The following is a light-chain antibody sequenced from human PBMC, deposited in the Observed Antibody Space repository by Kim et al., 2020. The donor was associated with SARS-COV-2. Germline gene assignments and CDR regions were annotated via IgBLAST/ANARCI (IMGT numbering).Light chain of an antibody. CDR1: QSISGW. CDR2: HAS. J-gene: IGKJ1*01. V-gene: IGKV1-5*01. CDR3: QHLGT. Sequence: SSLSASVGDRVTITCRASQSISGWLAWYQQKPGKAPKLLIYHASSLESGVPARFSGSGSGTEFTLTINSLQPDDFATYYCQHLGTFGLGTKVDIK.